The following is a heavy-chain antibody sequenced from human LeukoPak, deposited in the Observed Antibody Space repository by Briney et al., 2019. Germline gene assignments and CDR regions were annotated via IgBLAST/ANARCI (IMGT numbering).Heavy chain of an antibody. CDR1: GFTLSSYS. CDR2: ISSCSSYI. V-gene: IGHV3-21*01. J-gene: IGHJ4*02. CDR3: ARGMVVAATGFDY. D-gene: IGHD2-15*01. Sequence: GGSLRLSCAASGFTLSSYSTKGVPHAPGKGREWVSSISSCSSYIYYADSVKGRFTITRDNAKNSLYLQMNSLRAEDTAVYYCARGMVVAATGFDYWGQGTLVTVSS.